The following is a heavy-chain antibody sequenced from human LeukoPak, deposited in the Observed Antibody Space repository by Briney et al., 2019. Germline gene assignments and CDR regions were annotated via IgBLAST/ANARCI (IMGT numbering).Heavy chain of an antibody. CDR2: ICYSGST. Sequence: PSETLSHTCTVSGGSISSGDYYWSWIRQPPGKGLEWIGYICYSGSTYYNPSLKSRVTISVDTSKNQFSLKLSSVTAADTAVYYCARETSGMVRGVISSWDEYYFDYWGQGTLVTVSS. V-gene: IGHV4-30-4*01. J-gene: IGHJ4*02. CDR3: ARETSGMVRGVISSWDEYYFDY. D-gene: IGHD3-10*01. CDR1: GGSISSGDYY.